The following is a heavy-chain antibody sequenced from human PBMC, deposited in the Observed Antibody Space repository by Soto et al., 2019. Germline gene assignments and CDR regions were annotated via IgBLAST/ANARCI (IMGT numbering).Heavy chain of an antibody. CDR3: ALQTVTYYYYGMDV. CDR2: IDPSDSYT. D-gene: IGHD3-10*01. J-gene: IGHJ6*02. CDR1: GYSFTSYW. Sequence: SGESLKISCKGSGYSFTSYWISWVRQMPGKGLEWMGRIDPSDSYTNYSPSFQGHVTISADKSISTAYLQWSSLKASDTAMYYCALQTVTYYYYGMDVWGQGTTVTVSS. V-gene: IGHV5-10-1*01.